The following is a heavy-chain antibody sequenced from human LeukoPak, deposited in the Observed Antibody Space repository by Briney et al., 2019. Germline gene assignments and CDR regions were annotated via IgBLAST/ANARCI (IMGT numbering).Heavy chain of an antibody. Sequence: GGSLRLSCAASGFTFSSYAMSWVRQAPGKGLEWVSAISGSGGSTYYADSVKGRFTISSDNSKTTLYLQMNSLRAEDTAVYYCAKDGDYSYYYYMDVWGKGTTVTVSS. V-gene: IGHV3-23*01. CDR1: GFTFSSYA. J-gene: IGHJ6*03. D-gene: IGHD3-10*01. CDR2: ISGSGGST. CDR3: AKDGDYSYYYYMDV.